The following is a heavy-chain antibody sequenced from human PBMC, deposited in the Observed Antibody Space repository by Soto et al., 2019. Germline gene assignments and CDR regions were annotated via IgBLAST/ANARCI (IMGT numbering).Heavy chain of an antibody. D-gene: IGHD3-16*01. V-gene: IGHV3-23*01. CDR3: GERGRKWGAFDF. CDR2: IGGTDGDSDGVP. Sequence: VQLLESGGDLVQPGGSLRLSCVASGFILNNYAMSWVRQAPGKGLEWVSTIGGTDGDSDGVPWYEDSVKGRFTISRDSSAKPSFLPMDQLKAEDSGLNYFGERGRKWGAFDFWGQGTTVVVSS. J-gene: IGHJ3*01. CDR1: GFILNNYA.